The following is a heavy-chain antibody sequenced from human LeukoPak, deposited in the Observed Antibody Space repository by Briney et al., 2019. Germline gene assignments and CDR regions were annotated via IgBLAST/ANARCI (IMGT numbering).Heavy chain of an antibody. V-gene: IGHV1-2*02. D-gene: IGHD5-18*01. CDR3: ARGYSYADYYYYYMDV. CDR2: INPNSGGT. Sequence: ASVKVSCKASGYTFTGYYMHWVRQAPGQGLEWMGWINPNSGGTNYAQKFQGRVTMTRDTSISTAYMELSRLRSDDTAVYYCARGYSYADYYYYYMDVWGKGTTVTVSS. CDR1: GYTFTGYY. J-gene: IGHJ6*03.